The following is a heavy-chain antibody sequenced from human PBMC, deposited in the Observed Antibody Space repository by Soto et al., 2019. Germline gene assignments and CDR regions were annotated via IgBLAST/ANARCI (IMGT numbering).Heavy chain of an antibody. CDR3: ARQPIVRTAHGLDS. CDR2: INPNSVDT. Sequence: GDSLQVSCKASGYTFTGHDIRWVRQAPGQGLEWMGWINPNSVDTNYAQKFQGRVTMTRDTSISTAYMELSRLRSDDTAVYYCARQPIVRTAHGLDSWSKGTLGTVSS. J-gene: IGHJ3*02. D-gene: IGHD3-10*01. V-gene: IGHV1-2*02. CDR1: GYTFTGHD.